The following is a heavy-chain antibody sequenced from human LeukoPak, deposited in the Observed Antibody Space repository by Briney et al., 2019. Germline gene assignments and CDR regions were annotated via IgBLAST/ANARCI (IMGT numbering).Heavy chain of an antibody. D-gene: IGHD3-10*01. CDR1: GGSFSGYY. V-gene: IGHV4-34*01. Sequence: SETLSLTCAVYGGSFSGYYWSWIRQPPGKGLEWVGGINHSGSTNYNPSLKSRVTISVDTSKNQFSLKLSSVTAADTAVYYCARGLHTRYGSGSYYRPTRYYFDYWGQGTLVTVSS. J-gene: IGHJ4*02. CDR3: ARGLHTRYGSGSYYRPTRYYFDY. CDR2: INHSGST.